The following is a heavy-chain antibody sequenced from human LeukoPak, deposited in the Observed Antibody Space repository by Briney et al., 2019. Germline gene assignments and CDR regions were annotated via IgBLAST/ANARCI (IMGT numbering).Heavy chain of an antibody. V-gene: IGHV3-73*01. D-gene: IGHD6-13*01. Sequence: GESLRLSCGASGFTFSGADMHWVRQASGKGLEWVGRIRSKANSYATAYAASVKGRFTISRDDSKNTAYLQMNSLKTEDTAAYYCRAGQLLVAHLAVYYYMDVWGKGTTVTVSS. CDR3: RAGQLLVAHLAVYYYMDV. CDR1: GFTFSGAD. CDR2: IRSKANSYAT. J-gene: IGHJ6*03.